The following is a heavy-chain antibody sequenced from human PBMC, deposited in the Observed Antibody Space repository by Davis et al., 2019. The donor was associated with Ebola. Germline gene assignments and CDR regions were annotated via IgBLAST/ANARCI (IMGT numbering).Heavy chain of an antibody. V-gene: IGHV3-21*05. Sequence: GESLKISCAASGFTFSSYWMSWVRQAPGKGLEWVSYISSSSSYTNYADSVKGRFTISRDNAKNSLYLQMNSLRAEDTAAYYCARWGCSSTSCYPTSYYGMDVWGQGTTVTVSS. CDR2: ISSSSSYT. J-gene: IGHJ6*02. CDR1: GFTFSSYW. CDR3: ARWGCSSTSCYPTSYYGMDV. D-gene: IGHD2-2*01.